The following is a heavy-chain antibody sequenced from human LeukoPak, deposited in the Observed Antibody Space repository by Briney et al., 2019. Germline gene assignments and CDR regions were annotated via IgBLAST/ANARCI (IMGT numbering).Heavy chain of an antibody. Sequence: PGGSLRLSCAASGFTFSSYGMHWVRQAPGKGLEWVAFIRYDGTNEYYVDSVKGRFTISRDNSKNTLYLQMNSLRAEDTAVYYCAKDPHSYRSSWNFDYCGEGDLGTV. CDR1: GFTFSSYG. V-gene: IGHV3-30*02. CDR2: IRYDGTNE. D-gene: IGHD6-13*01. CDR3: AKDPHSYRSSWNFDY. J-gene: IGHJ4*02.